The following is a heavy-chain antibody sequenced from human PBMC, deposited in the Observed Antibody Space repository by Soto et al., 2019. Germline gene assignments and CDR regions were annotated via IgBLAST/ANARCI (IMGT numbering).Heavy chain of an antibody. CDR3: ASHYDSSGYYYRGLDY. Sequence: QVQLVQSGAEVKKPGASVKVSCKASGGTFSSYAISWVRQAPGQGLEWMGGIIPIFGTADDAQKFQGRVTITADESTRTAYMELSSLRSEDTAVYYCASHYDSSGYYYRGLDYWGQGTLVTVSS. CDR2: IIPIFGTA. J-gene: IGHJ4*02. V-gene: IGHV1-69*12. D-gene: IGHD3-22*01. CDR1: GGTFSSYA.